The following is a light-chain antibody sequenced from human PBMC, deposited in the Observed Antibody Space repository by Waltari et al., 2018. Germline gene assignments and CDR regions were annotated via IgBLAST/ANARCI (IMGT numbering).Light chain of an antibody. CDR3: QQRSNWPTT. CDR1: QSVSSY. V-gene: IGKV3-11*01. Sequence: EIVLTQSPATLSLSPGERATLSCRASQSVSSYLAWYQQKPGQAPRLLIDDASNRATGIPARFSGSGSGTDFTLTISSLEPEDFAVYYCQQRSNWPTTFGQGTKLEIK. J-gene: IGKJ2*01. CDR2: DAS.